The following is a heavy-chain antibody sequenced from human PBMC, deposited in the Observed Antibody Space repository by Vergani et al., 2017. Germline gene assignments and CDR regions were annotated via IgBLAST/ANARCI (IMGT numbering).Heavy chain of an antibody. CDR3: AKDQGIAAAGTTDYYYYYGMDV. V-gene: IGHV3-11*04. J-gene: IGHJ6*02. D-gene: IGHD6-13*01. CDR2: ISSSGSTI. CDR1: GFTFSDYY. Sequence: QVQLVESGGGLVKPGGSLRLSCAASGFTFSDYYMSWIRQAPGKGLEWVSYISSSGSTIYYADSVKGRFTISRDNAKNSLYLQMNSLRAEDTAVYYCAKDQGIAAAGTTDYYYYYGMDVWGQGTTVTVSS.